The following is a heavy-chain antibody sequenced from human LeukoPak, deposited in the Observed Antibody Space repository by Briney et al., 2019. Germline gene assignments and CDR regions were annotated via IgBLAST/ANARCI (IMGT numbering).Heavy chain of an antibody. CDR2: IYYTGHT. CDR1: GGSITSGGYS. J-gene: IGHJ4*02. CDR3: ARVFGYYYDSSGYYYVGGYFDY. V-gene: IGHV4-30-4*07. Sequence: SQTLSLTCDVTGGSITSGGYSWSWIRQPTGKGLEWIGYIYYTGHTYYNPSLKSRVTISVDTSKNQFSLKLSSVTAADTAVYYCARVFGYYYDSSGYYYVGGYFDYWGQGTLVTVSS. D-gene: IGHD3-22*01.